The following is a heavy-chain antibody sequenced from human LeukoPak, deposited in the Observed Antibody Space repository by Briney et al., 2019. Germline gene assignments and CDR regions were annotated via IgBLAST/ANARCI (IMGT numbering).Heavy chain of an antibody. J-gene: IGHJ4*02. V-gene: IGHV5-51*01. Sequence: GESLKISCKGSGYSFTSNWIGWVRQMPGKGLEWMGIIYPGDSDTRYSPSFQGQVTISADKSISTAYLQWSSLKASDTAMYYCARSLRYFDWLLNPLYYFDYWGQGTLVTVSS. D-gene: IGHD3-9*01. CDR3: ARSLRYFDWLLNPLYYFDY. CDR1: GYSFTSNW. CDR2: IYPGDSDT.